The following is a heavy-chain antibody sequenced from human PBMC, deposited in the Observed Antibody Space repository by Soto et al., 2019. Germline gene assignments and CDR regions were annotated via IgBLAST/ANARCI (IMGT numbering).Heavy chain of an antibody. CDR1: GFTFSSYA. Sequence: QVQLVESGGGVVQPGRSLRLSCAASGFTFSSYAMHWVRQAPGKGLEWVAVISYDGSNKYYADSVKGRFTISRDNSKNTLYLQMNSLRAEDTAVYYCARVCGGDGYYGMDVW. CDR2: ISYDGSNK. D-gene: IGHD2-21*02. CDR3: ARVCGGDGYYGMDV. J-gene: IGHJ6*01. V-gene: IGHV3-30-3*01.